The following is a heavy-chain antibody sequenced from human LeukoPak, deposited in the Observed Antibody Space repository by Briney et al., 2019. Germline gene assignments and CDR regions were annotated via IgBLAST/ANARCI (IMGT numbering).Heavy chain of an antibody. Sequence: PSETLSLTCIVSGGSVSSSGYYWAWIRQPPGKGLEWIGNFYYTGNTYYNPSLKSRITISVDTSKNQSSPQPRPPPPPPPPPSYCARHDYYGSLNWFDPWGQGTLITVSS. CDR3: ARHDYYGSLNWFDP. CDR2: FYYTGNT. CDR1: GGSVSSSGYY. D-gene: IGHD3-10*01. V-gene: IGHV4-39*01. J-gene: IGHJ5*02.